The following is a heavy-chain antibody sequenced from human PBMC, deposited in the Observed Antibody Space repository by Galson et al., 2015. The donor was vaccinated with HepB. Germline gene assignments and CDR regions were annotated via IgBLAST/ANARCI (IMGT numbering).Heavy chain of an antibody. CDR3: ARDRGARSGYDPLAVGDY. V-gene: IGHV3-21*01. CDR1: GFTFSGYS. J-gene: IGHJ4*02. CDR2: IDSSSSYI. Sequence: SLRLSCAVSGFTFSGYSMAWVRQAPRKGLEWVSSIDSSSSYIYYADSVKGRFTISRDNAKNSLYLQMNSLRAEDTAVYYCARDRGARSGYDPLAVGDYWGQGTLVTVSS. D-gene: IGHD5-12*01.